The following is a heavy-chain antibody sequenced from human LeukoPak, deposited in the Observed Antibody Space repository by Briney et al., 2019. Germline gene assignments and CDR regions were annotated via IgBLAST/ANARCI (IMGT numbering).Heavy chain of an antibody. CDR2: FYTGGTT. J-gene: IGHJ3*02. Sequence: PGGSLRLSCAASGFIVSSNYMSWVRQAPGKGLEWVSVFYTGGTTDYANSVRGRFTISRDNSKNTLYPQMNSLRAEDTAVYYCARGPLPTTRAFDIWGQGTLVTVSS. CDR3: ARGPLPTTRAFDI. D-gene: IGHD1-1*01. V-gene: IGHV3-53*01. CDR1: GFIVSSNY.